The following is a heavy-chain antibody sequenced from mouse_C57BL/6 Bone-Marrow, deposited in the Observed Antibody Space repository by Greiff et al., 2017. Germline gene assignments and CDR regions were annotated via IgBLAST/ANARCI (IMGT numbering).Heavy chain of an antibody. V-gene: IGHV1-81*01. D-gene: IGHD2-3*01. Sequence: QVQLQQSGAELARPGASVKLSCKASGYTFTSYGISWVKQRTGQGLEWIGEIYPRSGNNYYNEKFKGKATLTADKSSSTAYMELRSLTSEDSAVYFCARRGIYDDYYNSFDYWGQGTTLTVSS. CDR2: IYPRSGNN. J-gene: IGHJ2*01. CDR1: GYTFTSYG. CDR3: ARRGIYDDYYNSFDY.